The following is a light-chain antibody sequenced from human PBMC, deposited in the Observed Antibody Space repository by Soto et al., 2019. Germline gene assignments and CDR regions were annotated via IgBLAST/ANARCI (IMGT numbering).Light chain of an antibody. CDR2: DAS. J-gene: IGKJ3*01. Sequence: EIVLTQSPATLSLSPGERATLSCRASQTVGIYLAWYQQKPGQAPRLLIYDASSRAAGIPARFSGSGSGTDFTLAISSLEPEDFAVYFCQQYNNWPPVTFGPGTKVDI. V-gene: IGKV3-11*01. CDR1: QTVGIY. CDR3: QQYNNWPPVT.